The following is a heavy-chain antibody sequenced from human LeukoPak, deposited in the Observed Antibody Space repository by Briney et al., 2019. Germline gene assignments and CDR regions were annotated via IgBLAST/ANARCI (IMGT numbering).Heavy chain of an antibody. CDR3: AREGITMVRGVTNFNWFDP. CDR1: GGSISSYY. D-gene: IGHD3-10*01. V-gene: IGHV4-4*08. Sequence: SETLSLTCTVSGGSISSYYWSWIRQPPGKGLERIGYVYYSGSIYYTPSLKSRLTISVDTSTNQFSLRLTSVTAADTALYFCAREGITMVRGVTNFNWFDPWGQGTLVTVSS. CDR2: VYYSGSI. J-gene: IGHJ5*02.